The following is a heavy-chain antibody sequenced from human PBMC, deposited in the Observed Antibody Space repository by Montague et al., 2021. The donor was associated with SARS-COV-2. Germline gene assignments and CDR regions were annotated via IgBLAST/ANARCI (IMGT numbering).Heavy chain of an antibody. J-gene: IGHJ5*02. Sequence: SETLSLTCAVYGGSFSGYYWSWIRQPPGRGREWIGEVNHSGGTNYNTSLKSRVTISVDTSKNQFSLKLSSVTAADTAVFYCARGRPVSQFLRTYSSSWYGFDPWGQGTLVTVSS. CDR2: VNHSGGT. CDR3: ARGRPVSQFLRTYSSSWYGFDP. CDR1: GGSFSGYY. V-gene: IGHV4-34*01. D-gene: IGHD6-13*01.